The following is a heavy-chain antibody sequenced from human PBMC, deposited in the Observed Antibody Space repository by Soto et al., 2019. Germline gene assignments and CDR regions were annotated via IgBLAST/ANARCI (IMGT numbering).Heavy chain of an antibody. D-gene: IGHD6-13*01. Sequence: GESLKVSCKGSGYTFTMDWIGWVRQMPGKGLESMGIIYPGDSDTRYSPSFQGQVTISADKSINTAYLQWSSLKASDTAVYYCGITAAPIDAFYIWGQGTMVTVSS. V-gene: IGHV5-51*01. CDR3: GITAAPIDAFYI. CDR1: GYTFTMDW. J-gene: IGHJ3*02. CDR2: IYPGDSDT.